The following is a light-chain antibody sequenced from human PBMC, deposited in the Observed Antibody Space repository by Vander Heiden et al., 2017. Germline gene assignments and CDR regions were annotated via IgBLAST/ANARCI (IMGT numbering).Light chain of an antibody. CDR3: QQPDNSPHT. V-gene: IGKV3-11*01. J-gene: IGKJ4*01. CDR2: VAS. CDR1: QSFGRY. Sequence: EIVLTQSPATLSLSPGERATLSGRASQSFGRYLAWYQQKPGEAPRLLIYVASSRATGIPARFSGSGSGTDFTLTISSLEPEDFAVYYCQQPDNSPHTFGKGTQVEIK.